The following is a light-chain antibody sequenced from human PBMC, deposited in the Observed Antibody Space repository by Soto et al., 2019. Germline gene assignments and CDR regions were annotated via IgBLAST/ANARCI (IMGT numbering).Light chain of an antibody. CDR2: LNDDGSH. V-gene: IGLV4-69*01. J-gene: IGLJ2*01. CDR1: SGHSSYA. Sequence: QLVLTQSPSASASLGASVKLTCTLSSGHSSYAIAWHQQQPEKGPRYLMKLNDDGSHSRGNGIPDRFSASSSGAERYLTISSLQSEDEADYYCQTWGTGIHVVFGGGTKLTVL. CDR3: QTWGTGIHVV.